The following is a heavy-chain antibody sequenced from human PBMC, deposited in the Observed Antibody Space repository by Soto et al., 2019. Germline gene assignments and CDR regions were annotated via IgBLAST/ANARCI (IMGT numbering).Heavy chain of an antibody. CDR2: IYHSGST. CDR1: SGSISSSNW. D-gene: IGHD1-1*01. V-gene: IGHV4-4*02. CDR3: ARSRKGTWAARGVNWFDP. Sequence: SETLSLTCAVSSGSISSSNWWSWVRQPPGKGLEWIGEIYHSGSTNYNPSLKSRVTISVDKSKNQFSLKLSSVTAADTAVYYCARSRKGTWAARGVNWFDPWGQGTLVTVSS. J-gene: IGHJ5*02.